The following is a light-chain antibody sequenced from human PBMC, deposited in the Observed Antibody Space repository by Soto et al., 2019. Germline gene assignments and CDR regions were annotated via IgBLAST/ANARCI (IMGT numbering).Light chain of an antibody. Sequence: ETVLTQSPGTLSLSPGERATLSCRASQSVSSTYLAWYQQKPGQAPRLLIYGASSRATGIPDRFSGSGSGTDFTLTISRLAPEDFAVYYCQQYRSTPRTFGQGTKVQIK. CDR1: QSVSSTY. CDR2: GAS. J-gene: IGKJ1*01. CDR3: QQYRSTPRT. V-gene: IGKV3-20*01.